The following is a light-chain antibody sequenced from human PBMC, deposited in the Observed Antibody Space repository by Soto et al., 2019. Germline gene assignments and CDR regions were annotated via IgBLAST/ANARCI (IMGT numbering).Light chain of an antibody. J-gene: IGKJ4*01. CDR2: DAS. V-gene: IGKV3D-20*02. CDR3: QQSSNGALT. Sequence: EIVLTQSPGTLSLSPGERATLSCRSSQSLGRTYLAWYQKKPGQAPRLLISDASDRATGIPDRFSGSGSGTDFTLTISRLKPEDFAVYYCQQSSNGALTFDGGTKVEI. CDR1: QSLGRTY.